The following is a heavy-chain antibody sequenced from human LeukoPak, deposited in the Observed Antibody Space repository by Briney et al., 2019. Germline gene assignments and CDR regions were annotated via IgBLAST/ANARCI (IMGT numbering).Heavy chain of an antibody. D-gene: IGHD3-9*01. J-gene: IGHJ3*02. CDR2: ISDSGGST. CDR3: AKDPYEILTGYQVDI. Sequence: GGSLRLSCAASGFTFSSYAMRWVRQAPGKGLECVSAISDSGGSTYYADSVRGRFTISRDNSKNTLYLQMHSLSAEDTAVYYCAKDPYEILTGYQVDIWGQGTMVTVSS. V-gene: IGHV3-23*01. CDR1: GFTFSSYA.